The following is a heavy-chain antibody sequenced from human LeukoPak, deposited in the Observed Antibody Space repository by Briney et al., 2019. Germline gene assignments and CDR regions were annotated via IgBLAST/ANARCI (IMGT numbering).Heavy chain of an antibody. J-gene: IGHJ6*02. CDR1: GFTFDDYA. V-gene: IGHV3-9*01. Sequence: GGSLRLSCAASGFTFDDYAMQWVRQAPGKGLEWVSGISWNSGSIGYADSVKGRFTISRDNAKNSLYLQMNSLRAEDTALYYCAKDIGSGSYADYYYYGMDVWGQGTTVTVSS. CDR3: AKDIGSGSYADYYYYGMDV. D-gene: IGHD3-10*01. CDR2: ISWNSGSI.